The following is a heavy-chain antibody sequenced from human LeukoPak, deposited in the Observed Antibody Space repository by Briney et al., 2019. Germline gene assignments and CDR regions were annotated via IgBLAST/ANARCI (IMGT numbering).Heavy chain of an antibody. D-gene: IGHD3-22*01. CDR1: GFTVISNY. CDR2: IYSGDST. Sequence: GGSLRHSRAASGFTVISNYISWVRQAPGKGLEWVSVIYSGDSTYYADSVKGRFTISRDNSKNTLYLQMNSLRADDTAVYYCARGGMYVSRVYWGQGTLVTVSS. CDR3: ARGGMYVSRVY. V-gene: IGHV3-66*01. J-gene: IGHJ4*02.